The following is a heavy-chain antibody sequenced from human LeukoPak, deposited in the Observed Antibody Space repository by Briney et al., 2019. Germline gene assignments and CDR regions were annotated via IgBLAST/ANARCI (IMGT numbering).Heavy chain of an antibody. D-gene: IGHD3-22*01. J-gene: IGHJ4*02. CDR1: GFTFSSYA. CDR3: AKAYYYDSSGYYFPSVY. Sequence: SGGSLRLSCAASGFTFSSYAMSWVRQAPGKGLEWVSAISGSGGSTYYADSVKGRFTISRDNPKNTLYLQMNSLRAEDTAVYYCAKAYYYDSSGYYFPSVYWGQGTLVTVSS. V-gene: IGHV3-23*01. CDR2: ISGSGGST.